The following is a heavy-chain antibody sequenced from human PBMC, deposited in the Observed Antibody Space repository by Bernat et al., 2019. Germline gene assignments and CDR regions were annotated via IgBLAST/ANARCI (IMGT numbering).Heavy chain of an antibody. CDR2: MSGSGIDT. Sequence: EVQLLESGGGLVQPGGSLRLSCAASGFTFLSYAMRWVRQAPGKGLEWVSAMSGSGIDTYYTDSVKGRFTISRDNSKDTLYLQMNSLRAEDTAVYVCVKGDYYYHDSSAYLDHWGQGTLVTVSS. CDR3: VKGDYYYHDSSAYLDH. V-gene: IGHV3-23*01. J-gene: IGHJ4*02. D-gene: IGHD3-22*01. CDR1: GFTFLSYA.